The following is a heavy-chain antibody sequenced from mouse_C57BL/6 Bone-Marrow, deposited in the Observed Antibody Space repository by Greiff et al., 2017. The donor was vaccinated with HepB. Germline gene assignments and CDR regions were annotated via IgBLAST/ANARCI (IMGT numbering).Heavy chain of an antibody. CDR2: INPSNGGT. D-gene: IGHD1-1*01. CDR3: ARGILRSLDFDY. V-gene: IGHV1-53*01. Sequence: QVQLQQSGTELVKPGASVKLSCKASGYTFTSYWMHWVKQRPGQGLEWIGNINPSNGGTNYNEKFKSKATLTVDKSSSTAYMQLSSLTSEDSAVYYCARGILRSLDFDYWGQGTTLTVSS. CDR1: GYTFTSYW. J-gene: IGHJ2*01.